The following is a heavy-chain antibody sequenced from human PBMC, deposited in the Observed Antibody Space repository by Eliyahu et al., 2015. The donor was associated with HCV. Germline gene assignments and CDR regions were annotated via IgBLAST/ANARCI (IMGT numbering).Heavy chain of an antibody. CDR1: GGSISSXY. CDR2: IYYSGST. J-gene: IGHJ4*02. CDR3: AREVGNSQGLDY. D-gene: IGHD1-26*01. Sequence: QVQLQESGPGLVKPSETLSLTCTVSGGSISSXYWSWIRQPPAKGLGWIGYIYYSGSTNYNPSLKSRVTISVDTSKNQFSLKLTSVTAADTAVYYCAREVGNSQGLDYWGQGTLVTVSS. V-gene: IGHV4-59*01.